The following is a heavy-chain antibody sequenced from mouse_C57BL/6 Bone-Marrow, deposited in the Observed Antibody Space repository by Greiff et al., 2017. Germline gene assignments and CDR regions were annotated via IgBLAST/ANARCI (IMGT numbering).Heavy chain of an antibody. J-gene: IGHJ2*01. CDR3: AREITTVLAYYFDY. V-gene: IGHV1-64*01. CDR2: IHPNSGST. D-gene: IGHD1-1*01. CDR1: GYTFTSYW. Sequence: VQLQQPGAELVKPGASVKLSCKASGYTFTSYWMHWVKQRPGQGLEWIGMIHPNSGSTNYNEKFKTKATLTVAKSSSTAYMQLSRLTSEDSAVYYCAREITTVLAYYFDYWGQGTTLTVSS.